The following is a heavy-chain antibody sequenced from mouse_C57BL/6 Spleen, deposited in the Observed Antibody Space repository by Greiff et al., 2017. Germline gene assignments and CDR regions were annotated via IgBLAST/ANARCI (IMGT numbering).Heavy chain of an antibody. D-gene: IGHD1-1*01. CDR1: GYTFTSYW. J-gene: IGHJ2*01. CDR2: IHPNSGST. Sequence: VQLQQPGAELVKPGASVKLSCKASGYTFTSYWMHWVKQRPGQGLEWIGMIHPNSGSTNYNEKFKSKATLTVDKSSSTAYMQLSSLTSEDSAVYYCSSSSYYYGSNPFLDYWGQGTTLTVSS. CDR3: SSSSYYYGSNPFLDY. V-gene: IGHV1-64*01.